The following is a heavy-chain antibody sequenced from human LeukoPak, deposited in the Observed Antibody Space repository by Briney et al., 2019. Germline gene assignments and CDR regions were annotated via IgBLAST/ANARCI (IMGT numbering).Heavy chain of an antibody. D-gene: IGHD3-10*01. CDR1: GGSFSGYY. J-gene: IGHJ4*02. Sequence: PSETLSLTCAVYGGSFSGYYWSWIRQPPGKGLEWIGEINHSGSTNYNPSLKSRVTISVDTSKNQFSLKLSSATAADTAVYYCARVRVMVRGVISWGQGTLVTVSS. V-gene: IGHV4-34*01. CDR3: ARVRVMVRGVIS. CDR2: INHSGST.